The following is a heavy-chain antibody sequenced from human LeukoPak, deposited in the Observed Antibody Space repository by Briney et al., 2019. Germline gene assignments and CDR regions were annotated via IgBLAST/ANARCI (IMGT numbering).Heavy chain of an antibody. J-gene: IGHJ6*03. CDR2: INGNNGKT. D-gene: IGHD2-15*01. V-gene: IGHV1-18*01. CDR1: GYTFTSYG. Sequence: ASVKVSCKASGYTFTSYGINWVRQAPGQGLEWMGWINGNNGKTNYAQKLQGKVTMTTDTSTSTVYMELRSLRSDDTAVYHCARGTVSGQDYYYMDVWGTGTTVSVSS. CDR3: ARGTVSGQDYYYMDV.